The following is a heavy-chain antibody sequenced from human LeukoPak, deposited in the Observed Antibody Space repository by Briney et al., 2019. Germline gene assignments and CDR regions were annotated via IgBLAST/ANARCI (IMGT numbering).Heavy chain of an antibody. D-gene: IGHD5-12*01. V-gene: IGHV4-34*01. CDR1: GGSFSGYY. CDR3: ARYDIVATNYFDP. CDR2: VTHRGNT. Sequence: SETLSLTCAVSGGSFSGYYWSWIRQPPGKGLEWIGEVTHRGNTNYNPSLKSRVTISVDTSRNQLSLKLRSVTAADTAVYFCARYDIVATNYFDPWGQGTLVTVSS. J-gene: IGHJ5*02.